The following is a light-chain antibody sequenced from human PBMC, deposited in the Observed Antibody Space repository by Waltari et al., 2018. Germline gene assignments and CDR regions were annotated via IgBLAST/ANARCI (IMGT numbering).Light chain of an antibody. V-gene: IGLV1-47*01. CDR3: VAWDDSLSGQV. CDR1: SSNIGSNY. CDR2: RKK. J-gene: IGLJ3*02. Sequence: QSVLTQPPSASGTPGQRVTIPCSGSSSNIGSNYVYWYQQPPATAPKPLIYRKKQRPSGVPDRFSGSKSSTSASLAISGLRSEDEADYYCVAWDDSLSGQVFGGGTKLTVL.